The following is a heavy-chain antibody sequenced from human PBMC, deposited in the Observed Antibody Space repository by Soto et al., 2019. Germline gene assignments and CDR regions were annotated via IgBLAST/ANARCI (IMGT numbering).Heavy chain of an antibody. CDR3: ARFHGVVPQGLVPDYYHYGMDF. CDR2: IYPGDSDT. D-gene: IGHD6-19*01. J-gene: IGHJ6*04. CDR1: GYSFTSYW. V-gene: IGHV5-51*01. Sequence: GESLKISCKGSGYSFTSYWIGWVRQMPGKGLEWMGIIYPGDSDTRYSPSFQGQVTISADKSISTAYLQWSSLKASDTAMYYCARFHGVVPQGLVPDYYHYGMDFWGKGTTVTVDS.